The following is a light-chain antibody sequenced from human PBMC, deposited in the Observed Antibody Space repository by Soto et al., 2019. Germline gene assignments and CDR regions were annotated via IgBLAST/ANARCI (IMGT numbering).Light chain of an antibody. Sequence: DIQMTQSPSTLSASVGDRVTITCRASQSISSWLAWYQQKPGKAPMLLIYMASSLESGVPSRFSGSGSGTEFTLTISSLQPDDFATYYCQQYNSYPYTFGQGTKLEIK. CDR3: QQYNSYPYT. J-gene: IGKJ2*01. V-gene: IGKV1-5*03. CDR2: MAS. CDR1: QSISSW.